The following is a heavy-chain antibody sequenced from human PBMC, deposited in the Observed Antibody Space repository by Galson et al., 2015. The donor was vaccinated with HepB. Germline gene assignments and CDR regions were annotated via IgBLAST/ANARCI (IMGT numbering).Heavy chain of an antibody. CDR1: GYTFTSYY. J-gene: IGHJ5*02. V-gene: IGHV1-46*01. Sequence: SVKVSCKASGYTFTSYYTHWVRQAPGQGLEWMGIINPSGGSTSYAQKFQGRVTMTRDTSTSTVYMELSSLRSEDTAVYYCARDLGIYYGSGSHNWFDPWGLGTLVTVSS. CDR3: ARDLGIYYGSGSHNWFDP. D-gene: IGHD3-10*01. CDR2: INPSGGST.